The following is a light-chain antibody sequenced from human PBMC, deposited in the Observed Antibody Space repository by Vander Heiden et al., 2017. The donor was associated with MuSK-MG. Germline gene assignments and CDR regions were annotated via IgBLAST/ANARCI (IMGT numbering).Light chain of an antibody. Sequence: LERPGQSPHLLIYLGSNRASGVPDRFSGSGSGTDFTLKISRVEAEDVGVYYCMQASNLSTFGPGTKLEIK. J-gene: IGKJ2*01. CDR3: MQASNLST. V-gene: IGKV2-28*01. CDR2: LGS.